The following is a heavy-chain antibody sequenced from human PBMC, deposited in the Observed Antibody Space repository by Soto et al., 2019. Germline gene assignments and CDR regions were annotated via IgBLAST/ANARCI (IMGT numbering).Heavy chain of an antibody. D-gene: IGHD2-15*01. J-gene: IGHJ4*01. CDR2: IRYGGST. Sequence: SETLSLTCAVSGGSISSSNFYWGWFRQPPGKGLVWIGSIRYGGSTYYSPSLESRVTISVDTSKNQFSLNVSSVTAADTAVYYCAKDASCYSCGAWGQGTLVTVSS. CDR1: GGSISSSNFY. CDR3: AKDASCYSCGA. V-gene: IGHV4-39*01.